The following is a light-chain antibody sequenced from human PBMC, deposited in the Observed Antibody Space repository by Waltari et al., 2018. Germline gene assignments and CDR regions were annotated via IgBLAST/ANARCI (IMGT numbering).Light chain of an antibody. CDR2: LGS. CDR3: MQALQSPLT. Sequence: DIVMTQSPLSLPVTPGEPASISCTSSRSLLHSSGYNYVDWYLKKPGQSPQLLISLGSNRASGVPDRFSGRGSGTDFTLKISRVEAEDVGVYYCMQALQSPLTFGGGTKVEIK. V-gene: IGKV2-28*01. CDR1: RSLLHSSGYNY. J-gene: IGKJ4*01.